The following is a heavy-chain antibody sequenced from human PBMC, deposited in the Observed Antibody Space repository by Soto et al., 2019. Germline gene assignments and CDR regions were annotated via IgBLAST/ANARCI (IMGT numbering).Heavy chain of an antibody. CDR1: GGNFSRYT. D-gene: IGHD2-2*02. V-gene: IGHV1-69*02. CDR3: VMEFCSRTSYYRND. Sequence: QVQLVQSGAAVKKPGSSVKVSCKASGGNFSRYTISWVRQAPGQGLEWMGRIIAILGIANYAQKFQDRVTITADKSTSTAYMELSRLRSEDTTVYYCVMEFCSRTSYYRNDWGHGTLVTVSS. CDR2: IIAILGIA. J-gene: IGHJ4*01.